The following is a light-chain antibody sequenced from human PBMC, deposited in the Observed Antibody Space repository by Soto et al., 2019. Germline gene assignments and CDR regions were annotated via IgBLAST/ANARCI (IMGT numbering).Light chain of an antibody. V-gene: IGKV1-27*01. CDR1: QGISTF. J-gene: IGKJ1*01. CDR2: GAS. Sequence: EIQMTQYPSSLSASVGDRVTITCRASQGISTFLAWYQQKPGKVPKRLIYGASTLQSGVPSRLSGSGSGTDFTLIINSLQPEDVATYYCQKYDSAPWTFGQGTKVEI. CDR3: QKYDSAPWT.